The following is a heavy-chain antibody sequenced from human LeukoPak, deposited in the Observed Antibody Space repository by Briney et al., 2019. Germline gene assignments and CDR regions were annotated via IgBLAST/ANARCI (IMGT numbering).Heavy chain of an antibody. J-gene: IGHJ4*02. Sequence: ASVKLSCKVSGYTLTELSMHWVRQAPGKGLEWMGGFDPEDGETIYAQKFQGRVTMTEDTSTDTAYMELSSLRSEDTAVYYCATIRDPPEIYDSSGYTFDYWGQGTLVTVSS. V-gene: IGHV1-24*01. D-gene: IGHD3-22*01. CDR1: GYTLTELS. CDR3: ATIRDPPEIYDSSGYTFDY. CDR2: FDPEDGET.